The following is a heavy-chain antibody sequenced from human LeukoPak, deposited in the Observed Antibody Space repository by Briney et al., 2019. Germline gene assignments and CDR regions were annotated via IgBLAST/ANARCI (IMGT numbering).Heavy chain of an antibody. CDR1: GDSVSSITAS. J-gene: IGHJ4*02. D-gene: IGHD2-21*01. Sequence: SQTLSLTCVISGDSVSSITASWNWIRQSPSRGLEWLGRTYYRSRFYDDFAISVRSRITITPDTSKNQFSLHLNSVTPEDTAVYYCQRVPNGPKAGIVAYFDYWGLGTLVTVSS. CDR2: TYYRSRFYD. CDR3: QRVPNGPKAGIVAYFDY. V-gene: IGHV6-1*01.